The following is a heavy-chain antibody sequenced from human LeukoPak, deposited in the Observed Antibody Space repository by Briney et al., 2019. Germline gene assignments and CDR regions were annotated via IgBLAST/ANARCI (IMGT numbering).Heavy chain of an antibody. D-gene: IGHD6-13*01. CDR3: ARSFLSIAAAATDY. CDR2: ISSSSSYI. V-gene: IGHV3-21*01. J-gene: IGHJ4*02. Sequence: GGSLRLSCAAAGFTFSSYSMNWVRQAPGKGLEWVSSISSSSSYIYYADSVKGRFTISRDNAKNSLYLQMNSLRAEDTAVYYCARSFLSIAAAATDYWGQGTLVTVSS. CDR1: GFTFSSYS.